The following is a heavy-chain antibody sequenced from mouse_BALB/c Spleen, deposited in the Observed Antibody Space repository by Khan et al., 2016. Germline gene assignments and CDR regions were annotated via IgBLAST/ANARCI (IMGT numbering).Heavy chain of an antibody. J-gene: IGHJ3*01. Sequence: QVQLQQSGAELVRPGASVTLSCKASGYTFTDYEMHWVKQTPVHGLEWIGSIDPQTGGTAYNQKFKGKATLTADKSSTTAYMEFRSLTSEDSAVYYCTRGGLYHGSSSFAYWGQGTLVTVSA. CDR3: TRGGLYHGSSSFAY. V-gene: IGHV1-15*01. CDR1: GYTFTDYE. CDR2: IDPQTGGT. D-gene: IGHD1-1*01.